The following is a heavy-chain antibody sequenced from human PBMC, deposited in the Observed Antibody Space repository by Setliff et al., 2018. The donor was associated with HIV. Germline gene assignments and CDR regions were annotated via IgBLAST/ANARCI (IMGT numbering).Heavy chain of an antibody. Sequence: GGSLRLSCAASGFTFSSYSMNWVRQAPGKGLEWVSYISSSSSTIYYADSVKGRFTISRDNAKNSLYLQMNSLRAEDTAVYFCAGIGDYSISGVAFHIWGQGTMVTVS. D-gene: IGHD4-4*01. CDR1: GFTFSSYS. CDR3: AGIGDYSISGVAFHI. J-gene: IGHJ3*02. V-gene: IGHV3-48*01. CDR2: ISSSSSTI.